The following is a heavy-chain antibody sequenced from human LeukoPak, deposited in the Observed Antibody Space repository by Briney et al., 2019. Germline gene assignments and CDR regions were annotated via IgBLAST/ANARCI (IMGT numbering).Heavy chain of an antibody. J-gene: IGHJ4*02. Sequence: PGRSLRLSCAASGFTFSSYAMHWVRQAPGKGLEWVAVISYDGSNKYYADSVKGRFTISRDNSKNTLYLQMNSLRAEDTAVYYCAREASSGPFFDYWGQGTLVTVSS. CDR1: GFTFSSYA. V-gene: IGHV3-30-3*01. D-gene: IGHD3-22*01. CDR3: AREASSGPFFDY. CDR2: ISYDGSNK.